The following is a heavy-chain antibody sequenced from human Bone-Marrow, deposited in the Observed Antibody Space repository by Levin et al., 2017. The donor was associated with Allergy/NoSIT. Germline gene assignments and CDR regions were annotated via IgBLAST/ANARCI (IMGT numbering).Heavy chain of an antibody. V-gene: IGHV3-23*01. J-gene: IGHJ4*02. CDR2: ISGSGGST. Sequence: GESLKISCAASGFTFSSYAMSWVRQAPGKGLEWVSAISGSGGSTYYADSVKGRFTISRDNSKNTLYLQMNSLRAEDTAVYYCAKGAGAVGATTVYWGQGTLVTVSS. CDR1: GFTFSSYA. D-gene: IGHD1-26*01. CDR3: AKGAGAVGATTVY.